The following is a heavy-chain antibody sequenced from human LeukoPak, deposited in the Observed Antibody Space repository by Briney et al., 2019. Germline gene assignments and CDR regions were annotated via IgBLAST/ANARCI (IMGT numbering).Heavy chain of an antibody. D-gene: IGHD5-12*01. Sequence: PGGSLRLSCAASGFTFSSYAMHWVRQAPGKGLEYVSAISSNGGSTYYANSVKGRFTISRDNSKNTLYLQMGSLRAEDMAVYYCARDGGYAREVRGSLDYWGQGTLVTVSS. V-gene: IGHV3-64*01. CDR3: ARDGGYAREVRGSLDY. J-gene: IGHJ4*02. CDR2: ISSNGGST. CDR1: GFTFSSYA.